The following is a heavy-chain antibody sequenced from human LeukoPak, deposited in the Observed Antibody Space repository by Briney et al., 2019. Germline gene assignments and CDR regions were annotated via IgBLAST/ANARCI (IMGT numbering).Heavy chain of an antibody. Sequence: PSETLSLTCAVYGGSFSGYYWSWIRQPPGKGLEWIGEVNHSGSTNYNPSLKSRVTISVDTSKNQFSLKLSSVTAADTAVYYCARGRPKLRFLEWYFLYYFDYWGQGTLVTVSS. CDR3: ARGRPKLRFLEWYFLYYFDY. D-gene: IGHD3-3*01. CDR1: GGSFSGYY. J-gene: IGHJ4*02. CDR2: VNHSGST. V-gene: IGHV4-34*01.